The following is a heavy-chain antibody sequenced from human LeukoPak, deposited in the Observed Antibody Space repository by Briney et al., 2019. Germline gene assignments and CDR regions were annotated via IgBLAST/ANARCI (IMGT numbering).Heavy chain of an antibody. CDR2: ISGSGGST. V-gene: IGHV3-23*01. Sequence: GGSLRLSCAASGLTFSSYAMSWVRQAPGKGLDWVSAISGSGGSTYYADSVKGRFTISRDNSKNTLYLQMNSLRAGDTAVYYCARVAKERVGGVYYFDYWGQGTLVTVSS. D-gene: IGHD1-1*01. J-gene: IGHJ4*02. CDR1: GLTFSSYA. CDR3: ARVAKERVGGVYYFDY.